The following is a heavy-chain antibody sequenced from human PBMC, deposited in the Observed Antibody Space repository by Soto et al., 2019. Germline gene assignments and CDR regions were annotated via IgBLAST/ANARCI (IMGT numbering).Heavy chain of an antibody. Sequence: ASVKVSCKASGYTFTSYDINWVRQATGQGLEWMGWMNPKSGNTGYAQKFQGRVTMTRNTSISTTYMELNSLRSEDTAVYYCARGVLSGSYYYSYGLDVSGQGTTVTVSS. CDR3: ARGVLSGSYYYSYGLDV. CDR1: GYTFTSYD. CDR2: MNPKSGNT. V-gene: IGHV1-8*01. D-gene: IGHD1-26*01. J-gene: IGHJ6*01.